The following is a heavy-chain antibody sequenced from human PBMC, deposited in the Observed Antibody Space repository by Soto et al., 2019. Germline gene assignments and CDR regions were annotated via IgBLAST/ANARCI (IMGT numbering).Heavy chain of an antibody. CDR1: VFTCSIYW. CDR2: INSDGSST. CDR3: ARDPLDYGDSFDY. D-gene: IGHD4-17*01. Sequence: PWWSLRLSCSASVFTCSIYWMHWFRQAPGKGLVWVSRINSDGSSTTYADSVKGRFTISRDNAKNTLYLQMNSLRAEDTAVYYCARDPLDYGDSFDYWGQGTQVTVSS. J-gene: IGHJ4*02. V-gene: IGHV3-74*01.